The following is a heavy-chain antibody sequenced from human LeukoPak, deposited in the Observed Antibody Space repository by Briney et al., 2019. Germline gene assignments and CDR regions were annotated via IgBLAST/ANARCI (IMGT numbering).Heavy chain of an antibody. V-gene: IGHV3-66*01. CDR1: GFIVSDNY. Sequence: GGSLRLTCAASGFIVSDNYMTWVRQAPGKGLEWVSVIYNGGSTNYADSVKGRFTISTDNSKNTLYLQMKSLRAEDTAVYYCARWPTRGGRWGQGTLVTVPS. D-gene: IGHD3-16*01. J-gene: IGHJ4*02. CDR2: IYNGGST. CDR3: ARWPTRGGR.